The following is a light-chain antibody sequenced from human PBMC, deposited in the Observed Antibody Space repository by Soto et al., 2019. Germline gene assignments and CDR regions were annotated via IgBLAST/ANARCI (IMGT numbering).Light chain of an antibody. CDR1: QSVSSD. CDR3: QQYYSWYT. CDR2: GAS. Sequence: EIVMTQSPATLSVSPGERATLSCRASQSVSSDLAWYQQKPGQAPRLLMYGASTRATGIPARFGGSGSGTEFTLTISSLQSEDFAVYYCQQYYSWYTFSQGTKVEIK. V-gene: IGKV3-15*01. J-gene: IGKJ2*01.